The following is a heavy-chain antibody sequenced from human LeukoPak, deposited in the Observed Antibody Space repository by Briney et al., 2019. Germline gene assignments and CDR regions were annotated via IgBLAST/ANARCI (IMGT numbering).Heavy chain of an antibody. Sequence: SQTLSLTCTVSGGSISSGGYYWSWIRQPPGKGLEWIGNLYNSGGTHYNPSLKSRVTISEDTSKNQLSVRLSSVTAADTAVYYCVRLIIGTTRFFDYWGQGTLVTVSS. CDR2: LYNSGGT. V-gene: IGHV4-39*01. CDR1: GGSISSGGYY. CDR3: VRLIIGTTRFFDY. D-gene: IGHD1-7*01. J-gene: IGHJ4*02.